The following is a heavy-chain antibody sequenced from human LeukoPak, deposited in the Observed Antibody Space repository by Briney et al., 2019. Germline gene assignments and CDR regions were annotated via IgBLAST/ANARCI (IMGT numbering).Heavy chain of an antibody. CDR3: VYGDYGGGFDY. CDR1: GFTFSSYW. D-gene: IGHD4-17*01. CDR2: IKQDGSEK. Sequence: GGSLRLSCAASGFTFSSYWMNWVRQAPGKGLEWVANIKQDGSEKNYVASVKGRFTISRDNAKNSLYLQMNSLRAEDTAMYYCVYGDYGGGFDYWGQGTLVTVSS. V-gene: IGHV3-7*03. J-gene: IGHJ4*02.